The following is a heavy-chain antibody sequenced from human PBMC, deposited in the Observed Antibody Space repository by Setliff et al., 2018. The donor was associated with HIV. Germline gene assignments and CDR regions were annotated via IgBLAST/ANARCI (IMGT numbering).Heavy chain of an antibody. D-gene: IGHD6-13*01. J-gene: IGHJ4*02. V-gene: IGHV4-34*01. Sequence: SLTCAVYGGSFSDYYWTWIRQSPGKGLEWIGEISHRGSTNYNPSFKSRVTVSVDTSKNQFSLKLGSVTAADTAVYYCARESPSSSWFYFDFWGQGTLVTVSS. CDR1: GGSFSDYY. CDR3: ARESPSSSWFYFDF. CDR2: ISHRGST.